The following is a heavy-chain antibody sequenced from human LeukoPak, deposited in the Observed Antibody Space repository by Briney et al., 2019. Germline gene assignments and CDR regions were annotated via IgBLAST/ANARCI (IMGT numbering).Heavy chain of an antibody. CDR1: GYSISSGYY. Sequence: SETLSLTCTVSGYSISSGYYWGWIRQPPGKGLEWIGSIYHSGSTYYNPSLKSRVTISVDTSKNQFSLKLSSVTAADTAVYYCANGEIVRATADYWGQGTLVTVSS. J-gene: IGHJ4*02. CDR3: ANGEIVRATADY. V-gene: IGHV4-38-2*02. CDR2: IYHSGST. D-gene: IGHD1-26*01.